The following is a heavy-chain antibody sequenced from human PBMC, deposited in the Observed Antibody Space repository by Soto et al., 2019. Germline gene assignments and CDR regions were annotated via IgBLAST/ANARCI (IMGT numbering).Heavy chain of an antibody. CDR3: ARHNYGSGSTYFDY. Sequence: SETLSLTCTVSGGSISSYYWSWIRQPPGKGLEWIGYIYYSGSTNYNPSLKSRVTISVDTSKNQFSLKLNSMTAADTAVYYCARHNYGSGSTYFDYWAREPWSPSP. V-gene: IGHV4-59*08. D-gene: IGHD3-10*01. CDR2: IYYSGST. J-gene: IGHJ4*02. CDR1: GGSISSYY.